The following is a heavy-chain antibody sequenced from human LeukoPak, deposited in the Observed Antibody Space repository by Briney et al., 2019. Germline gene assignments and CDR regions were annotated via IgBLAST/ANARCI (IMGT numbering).Heavy chain of an antibody. J-gene: IGHJ4*02. D-gene: IGHD6-19*01. CDR3: ARHTSSGWYFIDY. Sequence: SETLSLTCTVSGGSISSYYWSWIRQPPGKGLEWIGYISYSGSTNYSPSLKSRVTISVDTSKKQFSLKLRSVTAADTAVYYCARHTSSGWYFIDYWGQGTLVTVSP. CDR2: ISYSGST. V-gene: IGHV4-59*08. CDR1: GGSISSYY.